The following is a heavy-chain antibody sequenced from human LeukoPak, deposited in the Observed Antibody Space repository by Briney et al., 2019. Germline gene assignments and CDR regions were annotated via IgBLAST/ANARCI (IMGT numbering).Heavy chain of an antibody. V-gene: IGHV3-30*03. CDR1: GFIVSPNY. Sequence: GGSLRLSCAASGFIVSPNYMTWVRQAPGKGLEWVAVISYDGSNKYYADSVKGRFTISRDNSKNTLYLQMNSLRAEDTAVYYCARGYYYDSSGYLPLYRGQGTLVTVSS. CDR2: ISYDGSNK. CDR3: ARGYYYDSSGYLPLY. J-gene: IGHJ4*02. D-gene: IGHD3-22*01.